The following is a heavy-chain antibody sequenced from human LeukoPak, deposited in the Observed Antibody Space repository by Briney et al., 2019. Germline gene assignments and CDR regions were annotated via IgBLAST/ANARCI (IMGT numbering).Heavy chain of an antibody. J-gene: IGHJ5*02. V-gene: IGHV4-34*01. Sequence: TSETLSLTCAVYIDSFSNYHWNWIRQTPAKGTEWIGEVNESGGTNISPSLRSRVILSVDTSKNQFSLKLISVTVADTAIYYCARGQGATVPQVGKNWFDPWGQGTRVTVSS. D-gene: IGHD1-26*01. CDR2: VNESGGT. CDR3: ARGQGATVPQVGKNWFDP. CDR1: IDSFSNYH.